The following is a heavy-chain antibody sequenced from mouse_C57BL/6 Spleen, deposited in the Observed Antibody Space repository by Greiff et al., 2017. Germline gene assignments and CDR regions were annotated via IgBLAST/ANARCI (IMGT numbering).Heavy chain of an antibody. V-gene: IGHV1-64*01. CDR3: ARRAYQGAMDY. Sequence: VKLQQPGAELVKPGASVKLSCKASGYTFTSYWMHWVKQRPGQGLEWIGMIHPNSGSTNYNEKFKSKATLTVDKSSSTAYMQLSSLTSEDSAVYYCARRAYQGAMDYWGQGTSVTVSS. D-gene: IGHD3-2*02. J-gene: IGHJ4*01. CDR2: IHPNSGST. CDR1: GYTFTSYW.